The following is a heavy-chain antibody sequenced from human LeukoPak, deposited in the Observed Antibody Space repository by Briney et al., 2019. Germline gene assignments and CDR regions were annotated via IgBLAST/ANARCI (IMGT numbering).Heavy chain of an antibody. D-gene: IGHD2-2*01. CDR3: ARVQIVVVPAAPLDY. CDR1: GFTFSSYE. CDR2: ISSSGSTI. Sequence: GGSLRLSCAASGFTFSSYEMNWVRQAPGKGLEWVSYISSSGSTIYYADSVKGRFTISRDNAKNSLYLQMNRLRAEDTAVYYCARVQIVVVPAAPLDYWGQGTLVTVSS. J-gene: IGHJ4*02. V-gene: IGHV3-48*03.